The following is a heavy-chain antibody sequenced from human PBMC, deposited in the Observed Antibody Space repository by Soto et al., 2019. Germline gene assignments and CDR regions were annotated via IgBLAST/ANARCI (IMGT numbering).Heavy chain of an antibody. D-gene: IGHD3-22*01. J-gene: IGHJ4*02. CDR2: ISSSSSYI. CDR1: GFTFSSYS. CDR3: ASHPRDSGGYWYYFDY. V-gene: IGHV3-21*01. Sequence: EVQLVESGGGLVKPGGSLRLSCAASGFTFSSYSMNWVRQAPGKGLEWVSSISSSSSYIYYADSVKGRFTSSRDNAKNSLYLQMNSLRAEDAAVYYCASHPRDSGGYWYYFDYWGQGTLVTVSS.